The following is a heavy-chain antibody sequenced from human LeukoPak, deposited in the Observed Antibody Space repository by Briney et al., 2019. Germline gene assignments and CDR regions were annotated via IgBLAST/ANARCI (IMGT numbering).Heavy chain of an antibody. J-gene: IGHJ4*02. Sequence: SQTLSLTCNVSGDSISSRGYYWSWIRQPPGKGLEWIGEINHSGSTNYNPSLKSRVTISVDTSKNQFSLKLSSVTAADTAVYYCASPGSIAAAGWGQGTLVTVSS. CDR1: GDSISSRGYY. V-gene: IGHV4-30-2*01. CDR3: ASPGSIAAAG. CDR2: INHSGST. D-gene: IGHD6-13*01.